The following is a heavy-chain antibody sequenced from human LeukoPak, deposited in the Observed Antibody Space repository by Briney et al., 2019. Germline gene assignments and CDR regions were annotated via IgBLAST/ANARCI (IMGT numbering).Heavy chain of an antibody. CDR3: ARDRDGLGDF. CDR1: GFPFSNYW. V-gene: IGHV3-74*01. J-gene: IGHJ4*02. Sequence: GWSPTLSCAASGFPFSNYWMHWVRQAPGHALEWVSRITHTGDTSGYADPVRGRFTISRDNTKNTLYLDMNSLRADDTAVYYCARDRDGLGDFWGQGTLVTVSS. D-gene: IGHD3/OR15-3a*01. CDR2: ITHTGDTS.